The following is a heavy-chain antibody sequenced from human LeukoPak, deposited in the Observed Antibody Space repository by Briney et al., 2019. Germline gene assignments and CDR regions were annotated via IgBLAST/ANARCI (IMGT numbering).Heavy chain of an antibody. CDR2: VDPEDGET. V-gene: IGHV1-69-2*01. J-gene: IGHJ4*02. CDR1: GYTFTDYY. D-gene: IGHD5-12*01. CDR3: ARDPLATIGGLDF. Sequence: GATVKISCKASGYTFTDYYMHWVQQAPGKGLEWMGRVDPEDGETIYAEKFQGRVTITADTSTDTAYMELGSLRSEDTAVYYCARDPLATIGGLDFWGQGTLVTVSS.